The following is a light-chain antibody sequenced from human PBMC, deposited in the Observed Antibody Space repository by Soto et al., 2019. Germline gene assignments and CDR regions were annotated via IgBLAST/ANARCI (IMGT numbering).Light chain of an antibody. CDR1: QSVNTW. Sequence: DIQMTQSPSTLSASVGDRVTIACRASQSVNTWLAWYQKKPGKAPKLLIYDVSSLQSGVPSRFSGSGSGTEFTLTISSLQPDDFATYYCQQYNSAWKFGQGTKV. V-gene: IGKV1-5*01. CDR2: DVS. CDR3: QQYNSAWK. J-gene: IGKJ1*01.